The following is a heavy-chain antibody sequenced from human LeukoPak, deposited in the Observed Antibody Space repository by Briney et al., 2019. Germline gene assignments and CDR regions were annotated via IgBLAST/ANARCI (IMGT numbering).Heavy chain of an antibody. CDR2: INTDTGNP. J-gene: IGHJ4*02. CDR3: ARQGPGYCGTTSCYGVDY. Sequence: ASVKVSCKASGYTFTSSAMNWERQAPGQGLEWMGWINTDTGNPTYAQGFTGRFVFSLDTSVSTAYLQISSLNAEDTAVYYCARQGPGYCGTTSCYGVDYWGQGTLVTVSS. V-gene: IGHV7-4-1*02. CDR1: GYTFTSSA. D-gene: IGHD2-2*01.